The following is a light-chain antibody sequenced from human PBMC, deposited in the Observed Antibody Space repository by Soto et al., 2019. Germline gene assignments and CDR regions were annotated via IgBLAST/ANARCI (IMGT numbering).Light chain of an antibody. V-gene: IGKV1-33*01. CDR2: DAS. CDR3: QQYDNLPIT. Sequence: DIHMTQSPSSLSASVGDRVTITCQASQDISNYLNWYQQKPGKAPKLLIYDASNLETGVPSRFSGNGSGTDFTFTISSLQPEDIATYYCQQYDNLPITFGPGTKVDIK. J-gene: IGKJ3*01. CDR1: QDISNY.